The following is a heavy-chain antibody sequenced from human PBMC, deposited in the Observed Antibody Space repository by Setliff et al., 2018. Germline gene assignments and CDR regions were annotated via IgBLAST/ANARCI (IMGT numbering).Heavy chain of an antibody. V-gene: IGHV5-51*01. D-gene: IGHD4-17*01. Sequence: GESLTLSCKGSGYTFTQKWIGWVRQMPGKGLEWMGVIYPGDSDIRYSPSFQGQVTISADKSINTAYLQWSSLKASDTATYYCARHIAGYADGHYTATYSYYYMDVWGQGTTVTVSS. J-gene: IGHJ6*03. CDR2: IYPGDSDI. CDR3: ARHIAGYADGHYTATYSYYYMDV. CDR1: GYTFTQKW.